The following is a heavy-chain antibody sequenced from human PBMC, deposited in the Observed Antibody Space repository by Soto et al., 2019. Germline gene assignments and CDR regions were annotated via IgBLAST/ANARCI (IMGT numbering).Heavy chain of an antibody. J-gene: IGHJ4*02. V-gene: IGHV4-39*01. CDR2: MSYNGST. CDR3: ARHRVPSVYDPIPGCFDS. D-gene: IGHD5-12*01. CDR1: GGSLSSSSSY. Sequence: QLQLQESGPGLVKPSETLSLTCTVSGGSLSSSSSYWGWIRQPPGKGLEWIGSMSYNGSTYHNPALKGRVTLSVDTSQSRFSLKLTSVTAADTAVYYCARHRVPSVYDPIPGCFDSWGQGILVTASS.